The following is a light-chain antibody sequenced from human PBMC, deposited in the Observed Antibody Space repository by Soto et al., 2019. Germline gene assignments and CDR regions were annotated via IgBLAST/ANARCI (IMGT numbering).Light chain of an antibody. CDR1: RSYVGGYNY. Sequence: QSALTQPASVSGSPGQSITISCTGTRSYVGGYNYVSWYQQHPGKAPKLMIYDVSNRPSGVSNRFSGSKSGNTASLTISGLQAEDEADYYCSSYTSSSTYVFGTGTKVTVL. CDR2: DVS. V-gene: IGLV2-14*01. CDR3: SSYTSSSTYV. J-gene: IGLJ1*01.